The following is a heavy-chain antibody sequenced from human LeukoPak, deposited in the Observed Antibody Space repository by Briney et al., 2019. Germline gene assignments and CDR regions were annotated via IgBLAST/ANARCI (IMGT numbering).Heavy chain of an antibody. J-gene: IGHJ4*02. CDR1: GGSFSGYY. D-gene: IGHD3-22*01. V-gene: IGHV4-34*01. Sequence: PSETLSLTCAVYGGSFSGYYWSWIRQPPGKGLEWIGEINHSGSTNYNPSLKSRVTISVDTSKNQFSLKLSSVTAADTAVYYCARSRPLGGVGVIPSRGIDYWGQGTLVTVSS. CDR3: ARSRPLGGVGVIPSRGIDY. CDR2: INHSGST.